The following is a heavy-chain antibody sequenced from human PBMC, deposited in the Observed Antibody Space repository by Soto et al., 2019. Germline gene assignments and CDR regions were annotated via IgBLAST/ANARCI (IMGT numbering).Heavy chain of an antibody. CDR1: GGSFSGYY. D-gene: IGHD3-16*01. CDR2: INHSGST. V-gene: IGHV4-34*01. Sequence: SETLSLTCAVYGGSFSGYYWSWIRQPPGKGLEWIGEINHSGSTNYNPSLKSRVTISVDTSKNQFSLKLSSVTAADTAVYYCARDPGGKVFDYWGQGALVTVSS. CDR3: ARDPGGKVFDY. J-gene: IGHJ4*02.